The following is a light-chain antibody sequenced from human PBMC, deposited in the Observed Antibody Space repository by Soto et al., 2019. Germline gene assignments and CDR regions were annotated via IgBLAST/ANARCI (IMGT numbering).Light chain of an antibody. CDR1: QSISSY. J-gene: IGKJ3*01. Sequence: DIPMTQSPSSLSASVGDRVTITCRASQSISSYLNWYQQKPGKAPKLLIYAASSLQSGVPSRFSGGGSGTDFTLTISSLQPEDFATYYCQQSYSTPFTFGPGTKVDIK. V-gene: IGKV1-39*01. CDR3: QQSYSTPFT. CDR2: AAS.